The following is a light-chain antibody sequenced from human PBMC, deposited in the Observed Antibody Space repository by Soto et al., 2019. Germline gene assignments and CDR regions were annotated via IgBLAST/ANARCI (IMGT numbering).Light chain of an antibody. CDR2: ANN. CDR1: SSNIGANCD. V-gene: IGLV1-40*01. CDR3: QSFDISLNGYG. Sequence: QSVLTQPPSVSGAPGQTITISCTGSSSNIGANCDVHWYRQLPGTAPKLLIYANNNRPAGVPDRFSASKSGTSASLAITGLQAEDEADYYCQSFDISLNGYGFATGTKVTVL. J-gene: IGLJ1*01.